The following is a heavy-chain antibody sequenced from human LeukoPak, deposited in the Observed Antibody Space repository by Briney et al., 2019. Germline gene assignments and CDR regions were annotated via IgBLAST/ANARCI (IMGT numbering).Heavy chain of an antibody. CDR3: ARERENYYDSSGFGY. CDR2: ISSSSYI. J-gene: IGHJ4*02. V-gene: IGHV3-21*01. Sequence: GGSLRLSCAASGFTFSSYSMNWVRQAPGKGLEWVSSISSSSYIYYADSVKGRFTISRDNAKNSLYLQMNSLRAEDTAVYYCARERENYYDSSGFGYWGQGTLVTVSS. CDR1: GFTFSSYS. D-gene: IGHD3-22*01.